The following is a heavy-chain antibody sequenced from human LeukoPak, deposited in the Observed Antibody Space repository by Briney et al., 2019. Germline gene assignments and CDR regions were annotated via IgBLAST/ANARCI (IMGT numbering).Heavy chain of an antibody. D-gene: IGHD5-18*01. V-gene: IGHV4-34*01. CDR2: INHSGST. J-gene: IGHJ4*02. CDR3: ARQGGYSYGQLDY. Sequence: SETLSLTCAVYGGSFSGYYWSWIRQPPGKGLEWIGEINHSGSTNYNPSLKSRVTISVDTSKNQFSLKLSSVTAADTAVYYCARQGGYSYGQLDYWGQGTLVTVSS. CDR1: GGSFSGYY.